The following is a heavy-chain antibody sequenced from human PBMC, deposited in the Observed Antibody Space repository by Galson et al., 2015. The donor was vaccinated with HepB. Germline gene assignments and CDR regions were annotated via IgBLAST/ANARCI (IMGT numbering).Heavy chain of an antibody. D-gene: IGHD5-24*01. J-gene: IGHJ6*02. Sequence: SLRLSCAASEFTVSSNHMSRVRQAPGKGLEWVAIIYSGGNTSYADSVKGRFTISRAKSKNTLYLQMNSLGLEDTAVYYCARDQGDDYVNYYYYHGMDVWGQGTTVTVSS. CDR3: ARDQGDDYVNYYYYHGMDV. V-gene: IGHV3-66*02. CDR2: IYSGGNT. CDR1: EFTVSSNH.